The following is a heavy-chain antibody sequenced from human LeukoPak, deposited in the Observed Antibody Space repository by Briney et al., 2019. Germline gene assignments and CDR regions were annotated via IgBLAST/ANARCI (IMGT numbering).Heavy chain of an antibody. J-gene: IGHJ4*02. CDR3: ARDGNSGSYHFDY. CDR1: GLTVSSNY. V-gene: IGHV3-53*01. Sequence: GGSLRLSCAASGLTVSSNYMSWVRQAPGKGLEWVSVIYSGGSAYYADSVKGRFTISRDNSKNTLYLQMNSLRAENTAVYYCARDGNSGSYHFDYWGQGTLVTVSS. D-gene: IGHD1-26*01. CDR2: IYSGGSA.